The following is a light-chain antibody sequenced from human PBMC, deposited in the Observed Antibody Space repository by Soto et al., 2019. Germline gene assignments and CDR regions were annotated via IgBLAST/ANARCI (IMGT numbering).Light chain of an antibody. Sequence: EIHMTQSPSTLPSSVGDRFTITCRASQSISNWLAWYQQKPGKAPNLLIYDASSLQSGFPSRFSGSGFGTEFSLTISSLQPGDFATYYCQQYSSRSTVGPGTQVDIK. CDR3: QQYSSRST. V-gene: IGKV1-5*01. CDR2: DAS. CDR1: QSISNW. J-gene: IGKJ3*01.